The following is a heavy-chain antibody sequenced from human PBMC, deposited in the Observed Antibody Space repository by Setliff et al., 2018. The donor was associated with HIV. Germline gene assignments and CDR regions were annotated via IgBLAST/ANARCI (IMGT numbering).Heavy chain of an antibody. CDR2: IKHSGST. D-gene: IGHD1-26*01. CDR1: GGSFSDYY. CDR3: ARGGFTWSGSYADY. J-gene: IGHJ4*02. V-gene: IGHV4-34*01. Sequence: SETLSLTCAVHGGSFSDYYWTWIRQPPGKGLEWIGEIKHSGSTNYNPSLKSRVTISVDTAKNQFSLNLTSVTAADTAVYYCARGGFTWSGSYADYWGQGTLVTVSS.